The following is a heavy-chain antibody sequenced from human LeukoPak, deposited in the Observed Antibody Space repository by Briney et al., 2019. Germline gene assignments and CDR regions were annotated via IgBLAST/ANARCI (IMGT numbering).Heavy chain of an antibody. V-gene: IGHV3-48*03. CDR3: ASHRSKITMIVVGAFDI. J-gene: IGHJ3*02. Sequence: GGSLRLSCAASGFTLSSYEMNWVRQAPGKGLEWVSYISSSGSTIYYADSVKGRFTISRDNSKNTLYLQMNSLRAEDTAVYYCASHRSKITMIVVGAFDIWGQGTMVTVSS. CDR2: ISSSGSTI. CDR1: GFTLSSYE. D-gene: IGHD3-22*01.